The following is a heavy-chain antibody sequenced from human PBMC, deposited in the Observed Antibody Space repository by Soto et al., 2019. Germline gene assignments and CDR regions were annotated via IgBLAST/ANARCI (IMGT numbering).Heavy chain of an antibody. CDR3: ARAAVSKNWFDP. CDR1: GGTFSSYT. CDR2: IIPILGIA. Sequence: QVQLVQSGAEVKKPGSSVKVSCKASGGTFSSYTISWVRQAPGQGLEWMGRIIPILGIANYAQKFQGRVRITADKSTSTAYMELSSLRSEDTAVYYCARAAVSKNWFDPWGQGTLVTVSS. J-gene: IGHJ5*02. D-gene: IGHD3-16*01. V-gene: IGHV1-69*02.